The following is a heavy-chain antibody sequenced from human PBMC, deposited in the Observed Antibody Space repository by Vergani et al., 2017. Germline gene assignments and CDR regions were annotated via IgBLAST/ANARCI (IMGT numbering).Heavy chain of an antibody. D-gene: IGHD4-17*01. CDR1: GGSFGSYG. CDR3: ARNSHDYGDYYFDS. V-gene: IGHV1-69*01. J-gene: IGHJ4*02. CDR2: IIPMLGTV. Sequence: QVQLVQSGAEVKQPGSSVKVSCKSSGGSFGSYGITWVRQAPGQGLEWVGGIIPMLGTVNYAQRFEDRVTITADESTTTAYMELSRLRSEDTAVYYCARNSHDYGDYYFDSWGQGTLVTVSX.